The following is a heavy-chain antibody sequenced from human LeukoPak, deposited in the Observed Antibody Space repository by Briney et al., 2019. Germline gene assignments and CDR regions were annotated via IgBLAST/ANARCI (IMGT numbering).Heavy chain of an antibody. V-gene: IGHV1-8*01. CDR2: MNPNSGNT. D-gene: IGHD3-10*01. CDR3: ARHNARLRGWIGEVDF. CDR1: GYTFTSYD. J-gene: IGHJ4*02. Sequence: GASVKVSCKASGYTFTSYDINWVRQATGQGLEWMGWMNPNSGNTGYAQKFQGRVTMTRNTSISTAYMELSSLRSEDTAVYYCARHNARLRGWIGEVDFWGQGALVTVSS.